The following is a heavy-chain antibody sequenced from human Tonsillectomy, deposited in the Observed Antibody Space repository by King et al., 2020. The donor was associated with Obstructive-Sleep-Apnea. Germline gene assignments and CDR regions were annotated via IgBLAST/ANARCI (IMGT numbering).Heavy chain of an antibody. V-gene: IGHV3-30*04. Sequence: VQLVESGGGVVQPGRSLRLSCAASGFTFSSYAMHWVRQAPGKGLEWVAVISYDGSNKYYADSVKGRFTISRDNSKNTLYLQMNSLRAEDTAVYYCARDRVAYWSGGSCSLFDYWGQGTLVTVSS. CDR2: ISYDGSNK. CDR1: GFTFSSYA. CDR3: ARDRVAYWSGGSCSLFDY. J-gene: IGHJ4*02. D-gene: IGHD2-15*01.